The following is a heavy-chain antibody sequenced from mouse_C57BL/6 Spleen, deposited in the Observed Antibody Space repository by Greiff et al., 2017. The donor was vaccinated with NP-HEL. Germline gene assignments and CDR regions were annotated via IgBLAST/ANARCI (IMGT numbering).Heavy chain of an antibody. V-gene: IGHV1-54*01. J-gene: IGHJ3*01. D-gene: IGHD6-5*01. CDR2: INPGSGGT. CDR3: ARSYAGFAY. Sequence: QVQLQQSGAELVRPGTSVKVSCKASGYAFTNYLIEWVKQRPGQGLEWIGVINPGSGGTNYNETFKGKATLTADKSSSTAYMQLSRLTSEDSAVYFCARSYAGFAYWGQGTLVTVSA. CDR1: GYAFTNYL.